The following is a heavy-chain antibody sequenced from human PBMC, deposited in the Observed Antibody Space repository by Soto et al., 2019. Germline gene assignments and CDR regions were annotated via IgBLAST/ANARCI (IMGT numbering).Heavy chain of an antibody. V-gene: IGHV1-69*13. D-gene: IGHD3-3*01. CDR3: AREPRITIFGVVIPNYGMDV. CDR1: GGTFSSYA. CDR2: IIPIFGTA. Sequence: SVKVSCKASGGTFSSYAISWVRQAPGQGLEWMGGIIPIFGTANYAQKFQGRVTITADESTSTACMELSSLRSEDTAVYYCAREPRITIFGVVIPNYGMDVWGQGTTVTVSS. J-gene: IGHJ6*02.